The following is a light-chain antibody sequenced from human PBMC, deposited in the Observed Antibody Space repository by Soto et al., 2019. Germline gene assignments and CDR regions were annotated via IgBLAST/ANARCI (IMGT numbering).Light chain of an antibody. Sequence: QSALTQPPSVSGSPGQSVTISCTGTRSDVGDYDYVSWYLQHPGTAPKLLISDVSRRHSGVPDRFSGSKSGNTASLTISGLXXXXXXDYYCCSYAGTSTYVFGTGTKLTVL. CDR3: CSYAGTSTYV. V-gene: IGLV2-11*01. J-gene: IGLJ1*01. CDR1: RSDVGDYDY. CDR2: DVS.